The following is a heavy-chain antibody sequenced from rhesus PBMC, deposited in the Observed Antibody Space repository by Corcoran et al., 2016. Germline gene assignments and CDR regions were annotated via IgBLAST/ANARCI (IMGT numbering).Heavy chain of an antibody. J-gene: IGHJ4*01. D-gene: IGHD6-25*01. V-gene: IGHV3-22*01. Sequence: EVQLVESGGGLVQPGGSLRLSCAASGFTFSSYGMHWARQAPGKGLQWFSAINTGGGSKRYTDPVKGRFTISRENAKNTLYLQMDSLRAEDTAVYYCARTPYSGSPDYWGQGVLVTVSS. CDR1: GFTFSSYG. CDR3: ARTPYSGSPDY. CDR2: INTGGGSK.